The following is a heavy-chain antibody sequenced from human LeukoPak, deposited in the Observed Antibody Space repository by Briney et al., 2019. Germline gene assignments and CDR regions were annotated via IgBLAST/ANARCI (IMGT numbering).Heavy chain of an antibody. J-gene: IGHJ4*02. CDR3: ARHSSRGHYYDFDF. V-gene: IGHV1-8*03. CDR1: GYTFTSYD. D-gene: IGHD3-22*01. Sequence: ASVKVSCKASGYTFTSYDINWVRQATGQGLEWMGWMNPNSGNTGYARKFQGRVTITRNTSISTAYMELSSLRSEDTAVYYCARHSSRGHYYDFDFWGQGSLVTVSS. CDR2: MNPNSGNT.